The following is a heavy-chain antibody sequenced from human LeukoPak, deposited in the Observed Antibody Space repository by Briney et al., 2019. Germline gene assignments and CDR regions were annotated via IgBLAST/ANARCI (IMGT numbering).Heavy chain of an antibody. D-gene: IGHD1-1*01. V-gene: IGHV3-23*01. CDR3: ARARFGTAGADY. Sequence: GGSLRLSCAASGFTLSSYAMSWVRQAPGKGLEWVSAISGSGGSTYYADSVKGRLTISRDNSKNTLYLQMNSLRAEDTAVYYCARARFGTAGADYWGQGTLVTVSS. CDR2: ISGSGGST. J-gene: IGHJ4*02. CDR1: GFTLSSYA.